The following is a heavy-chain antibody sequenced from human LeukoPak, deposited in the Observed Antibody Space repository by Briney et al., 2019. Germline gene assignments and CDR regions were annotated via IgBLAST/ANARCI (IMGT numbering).Heavy chain of an antibody. CDR3: AKGAMPYYDGSGYNNFDY. J-gene: IGHJ4*02. Sequence: GGSLRLSCAVSGFTFSAYAMSWVRQSPGKGLEWVSAMSGSGGMTYYADSVKGRFRIYSDNSKNTLHLKMNSLRAEYTAVYYCAKGAMPYYDGSGYNNFDYWGQGTPVTVSS. V-gene: IGHV3-23*01. CDR1: GFTFSAYA. D-gene: IGHD3-22*01. CDR2: MSGSGGMT.